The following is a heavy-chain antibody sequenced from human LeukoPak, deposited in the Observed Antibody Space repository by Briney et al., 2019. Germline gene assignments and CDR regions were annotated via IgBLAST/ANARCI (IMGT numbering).Heavy chain of an antibody. CDR2: LRGDGET. Sequence: PGGSLRLSCAASGLSFTSFAMSWVRQAPARGPEWVSSLRGDGETFYADSVRGRFTLSRDDSRNTVYLQLNNLGVEDTAIYYCARASWVSSADAVRWGQGTQVTVSS. V-gene: IGHV3-23*01. CDR3: ARASWVSSADAVR. D-gene: IGHD3-16*01. CDR1: GLSFTSFA. J-gene: IGHJ4*02.